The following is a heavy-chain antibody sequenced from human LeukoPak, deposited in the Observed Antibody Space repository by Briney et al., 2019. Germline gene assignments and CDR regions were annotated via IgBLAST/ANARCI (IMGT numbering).Heavy chain of an antibody. CDR3: ARDGGGYCSGGSCYHDY. CDR1: GYTFTYYY. CDR2: INPNSGVT. D-gene: IGHD2-15*01. V-gene: IGHV1-2*04. Sequence: ASVKVSCKASGYTFTYYYMHWVRQAPGQGLEWMGWINPNSGVTNYAQKFQGWVTMTRDTSISTAYMELSRLRSDDTAVYYCARDGGGYCSGGSCYHDYWGQGTLVTVSS. J-gene: IGHJ4*02.